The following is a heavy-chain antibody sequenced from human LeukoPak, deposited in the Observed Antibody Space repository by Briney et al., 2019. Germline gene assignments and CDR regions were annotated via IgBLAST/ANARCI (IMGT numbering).Heavy chain of an antibody. CDR2: IYSNEAT. Sequence: SETLSLTCTVSGGSITGYHWSWIRQPPGKGLEWIGYIYSNEATQYKPSLKSRVTVSVDTSKNQFSLKLSSVTAADTAVYFCARLAGDYGANYFDYWGQGTLATVSS. CDR3: ARLAGDYGANYFDY. D-gene: IGHD4-17*01. V-gene: IGHV4-4*08. J-gene: IGHJ4*02. CDR1: GGSITGYH.